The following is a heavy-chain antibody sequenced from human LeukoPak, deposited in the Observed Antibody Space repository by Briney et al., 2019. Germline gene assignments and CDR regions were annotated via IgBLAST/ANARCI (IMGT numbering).Heavy chain of an antibody. CDR2: IYHSGST. Sequence: PSGTLSLTCAGSGGSISSNWWSWVRQPPGKGLEWIGEIYHSGSTNYNPSLKSRVTISIDKSKNQFSLKLSSVTAADTAVYYCARDHWDGLDYWGQGTLVTVSS. D-gene: IGHD7-27*01. CDR1: GGSISSNW. J-gene: IGHJ4*02. V-gene: IGHV4-4*02. CDR3: ARDHWDGLDY.